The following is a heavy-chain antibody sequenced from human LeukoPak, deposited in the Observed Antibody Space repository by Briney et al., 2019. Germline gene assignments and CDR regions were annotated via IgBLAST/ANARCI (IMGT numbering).Heavy chain of an antibody. CDR3: ASTRGGYDRWAFDN. Sequence: SVKVSCKASGGIFSSYAISWVRQAPGQGLEWMGGIIPIFGTANYAQKFQGRVTITADESTSTAYMELSSLRSEDTAVYYCASTRGGYDRWAFDNWGQGTMVTVSS. D-gene: IGHD5-12*01. J-gene: IGHJ3*02. V-gene: IGHV1-69*13. CDR1: GGIFSSYA. CDR2: IIPIFGTA.